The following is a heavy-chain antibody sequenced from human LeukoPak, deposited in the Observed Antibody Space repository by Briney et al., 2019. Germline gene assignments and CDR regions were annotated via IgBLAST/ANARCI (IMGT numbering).Heavy chain of an antibody. D-gene: IGHD1-26*01. J-gene: IGHJ4*02. CDR3: ATVTSPPASGSYLFDY. V-gene: IGHV1-24*01. CDR1: GYTLTELS. CDR2: FDPEDGET. Sequence: GASVKVSCKVSGYTLTELSMHWVRQAPGKGLEWMGGFDPEDGETIYAQKFQGRVTMTEDTSTDTAYMELSSLRSEDTAVYYCATVTSPPASGSYLFDYWGQGTLVTVSS.